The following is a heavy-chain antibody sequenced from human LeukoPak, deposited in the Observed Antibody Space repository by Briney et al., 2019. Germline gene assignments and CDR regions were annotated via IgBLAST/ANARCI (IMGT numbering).Heavy chain of an antibody. V-gene: IGHV1-2*02. J-gene: IGHJ4*02. CDR2: INPKSGGT. CDR1: VYTFTGYY. D-gene: IGHD1-26*01. Sequence: AVKVSCKACVYTFTGYYMHWVRQAPGQGRDGMGWINPKSGGTNYAQKLEGRITMTKDTSISTAYMALSRLRSDAPAVYYCAKGASGSYATFDYWGQGTLVTVSS. CDR3: AKGASGSYATFDY.